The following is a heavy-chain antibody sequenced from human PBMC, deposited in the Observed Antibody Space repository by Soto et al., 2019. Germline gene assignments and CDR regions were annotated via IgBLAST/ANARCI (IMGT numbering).Heavy chain of an antibody. CDR3: ARDYGDYVGGYYGMDV. V-gene: IGHV4-30-4*01. J-gene: IGHJ6*02. D-gene: IGHD4-17*01. Sequence: ASQTLSLTCTVSGGSISSGDYYWSWIRQPPGKGVEWIGYIYYSGSTYDNPSLKSRVTISVDTSKNQFSLKLSSVTAADTAVYYCARDYGDYVGGYYGMDVWGQGTTVIV. CDR1: GGSISSGDYY. CDR2: IYYSGST.